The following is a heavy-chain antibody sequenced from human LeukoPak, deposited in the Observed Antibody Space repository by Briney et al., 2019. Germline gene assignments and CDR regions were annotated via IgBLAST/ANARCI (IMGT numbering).Heavy chain of an antibody. Sequence: ASVKVSCKTSGYTFTGYGISWVRPAPGQGLEWMAWISSLNGDTKYAQKFQGRVTVTTDTSTSTAYMELRSLRSDDTAVYYCATYYDFWSGYSLSDAFDIWGQGTMVTVS. CDR2: ISSLNGDT. D-gene: IGHD3-3*01. CDR1: GYTFTGYG. V-gene: IGHV1-18*01. J-gene: IGHJ3*02. CDR3: ATYYDFWSGYSLSDAFDI.